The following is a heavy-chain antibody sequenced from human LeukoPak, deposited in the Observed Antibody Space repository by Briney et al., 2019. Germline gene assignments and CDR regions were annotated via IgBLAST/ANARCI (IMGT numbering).Heavy chain of an antibody. CDR1: GGSFSGYY. Sequence: ASETLSLTCAVYGGSFSGYYWSWIRQPPGKGLEWIGEINHSGSTNYNPSLKSRVTISVDTSKNQFSLKLSSVTAADTAVYYCARGVWGGGGSYFTYDYWGQGTLVTVSS. J-gene: IGHJ4*02. D-gene: IGHD1-26*01. CDR3: ARGVWGGGGSYFTYDY. V-gene: IGHV4-34*01. CDR2: INHSGST.